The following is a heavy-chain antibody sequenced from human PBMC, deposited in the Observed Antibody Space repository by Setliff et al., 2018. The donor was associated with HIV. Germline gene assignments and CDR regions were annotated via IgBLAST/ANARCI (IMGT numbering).Heavy chain of an antibody. V-gene: IGHV4-61*01. CDR1: GGPITTSTYY. CDR2: IYYSGST. J-gene: IGHJ6*03. Sequence: VSGGPITTSTYYWGWIRQPPGKGLEWIGYIYYSGSTNYNPSLKSRVTISVDTSKNQFSLKLSSVTAADTAVYYCARDGPLEGSYRYYYYYMDVWGKGTTVTVSS. D-gene: IGHD3-10*01. CDR3: ARDGPLEGSYRYYYYYMDV.